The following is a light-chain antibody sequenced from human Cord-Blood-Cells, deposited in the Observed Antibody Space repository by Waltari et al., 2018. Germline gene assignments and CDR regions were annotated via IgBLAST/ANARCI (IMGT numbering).Light chain of an antibody. Sequence: DLQMTQSPSTLSASVGDRVTLTCRASQSISSWLAWYQQKPGKAPKLLIYDASSLESGVPSRFSGSGSGTEFTLTISSLQPDDFATYYCQQYNSYSPYTFGQGTKLEIK. CDR3: QQYNSYSPYT. V-gene: IGKV1-5*01. CDR1: QSISSW. CDR2: DAS. J-gene: IGKJ2*01.